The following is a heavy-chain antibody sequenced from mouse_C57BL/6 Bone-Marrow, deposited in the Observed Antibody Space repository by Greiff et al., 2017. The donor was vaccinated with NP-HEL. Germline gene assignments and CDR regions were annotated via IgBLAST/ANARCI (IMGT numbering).Heavy chain of an antibody. D-gene: IGHD1-1*01. CDR1: GYTFTSYW. V-gene: IGHV1-50*01. CDR2: IDPSDSYT. J-gene: IGHJ2*01. CDR3: ARIGFITTEGNY. Sequence: QVQLQQPGAELVKPGASVKLSCKASGYTFTSYWMQWVKQRPGQGLEWIGEIDPSDSYTNYNQKFKGKATLTVDTSSSTAYMQRSSLTSEDSAVYYCARIGFITTEGNYWGQGTTLTVSS.